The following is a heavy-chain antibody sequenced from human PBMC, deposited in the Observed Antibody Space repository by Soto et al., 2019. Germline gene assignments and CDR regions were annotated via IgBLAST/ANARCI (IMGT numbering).Heavy chain of an antibody. D-gene: IGHD1-1*01. CDR3: TRGPRSTSTGTGAF. J-gene: IGHJ4*02. Sequence: GGSLRLSCAASGFTFSMYWMHWVRQVPGKGPEWVSRINDDGISTNYADSVKGRFTISRDNAKNTLYLQMSALRVEDTAVYYCTRGPRSTSTGTGAFWGQGTLVTVSS. CDR2: INDDGIST. CDR1: GFTFSMYW. V-gene: IGHV3-74*01.